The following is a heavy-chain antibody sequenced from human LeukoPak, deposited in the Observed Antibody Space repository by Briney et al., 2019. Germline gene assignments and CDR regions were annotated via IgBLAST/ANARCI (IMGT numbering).Heavy chain of an antibody. CDR1: GFTFGSYG. D-gene: IGHD3-9*01. J-gene: IGHJ4*02. V-gene: IGHV3-30*03. Sequence: PGGSLRLSCAASGFTFGSYGMHWVRQAPGKGLEWVAVISYDGSNKYYADSVKGRFTISRDNSKNTLYLQMNSLRAEDTAVYYCAMGGIPYYDILTGYPFDYWGQGTLVTVSS. CDR3: AMGGIPYYDILTGYPFDY. CDR2: ISYDGSNK.